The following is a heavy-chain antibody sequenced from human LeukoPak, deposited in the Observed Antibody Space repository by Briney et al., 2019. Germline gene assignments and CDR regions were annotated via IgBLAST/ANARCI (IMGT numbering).Heavy chain of an antibody. CDR3: ARAEWSNWYFDL. CDR2: IKQDGSEK. CDR1: GFTFSTYW. J-gene: IGHJ2*01. D-gene: IGHD3-3*01. V-gene: IGHV3-7*03. Sequence: GGSLRLSCAASGFTFSTYWMNWVRQAPGKGLEWVANIKQDGSEKYYVDSVEGRFTLSRDSAKNSLYLQMNGLRAEDTAVYYCARAEWSNWYFDLWGRGTLVTVSS.